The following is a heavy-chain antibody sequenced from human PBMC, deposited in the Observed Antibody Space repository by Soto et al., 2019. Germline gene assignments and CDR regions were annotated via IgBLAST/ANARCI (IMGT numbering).Heavy chain of an antibody. J-gene: IGHJ6*02. D-gene: IGHD3-3*01. CDR1: GGSFSGYY. V-gene: IGHV4-34*01. Sequence: SETLSLTCAVYGGSFSGYYWRWIRQPPGKGLEWIGEINHSGSTNYNPSLKSRVTISVDTYKNQFSLKLSSVTAADTAVYYCARGDLDYDFWSGYFPYGMDVWGQGATVTVSS. CDR2: INHSGST. CDR3: ARGDLDYDFWSGYFPYGMDV.